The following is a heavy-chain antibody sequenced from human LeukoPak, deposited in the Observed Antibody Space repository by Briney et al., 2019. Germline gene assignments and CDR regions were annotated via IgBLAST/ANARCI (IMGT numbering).Heavy chain of an antibody. D-gene: IGHD6-13*01. CDR2: IGTTGDT. V-gene: IGHV3-13*01. CDR1: GFTFSGYD. Sequence: PGGSLRLSCEASGFTFSGYDMHWVRQATGKGLEWVSAIGTTGDTYYSDSVRGRFPISRENARNSLDLQMNSLRAGDTAVYYCARSPSYSSSWYALDSWGQGTLVTVSS. CDR3: ARSPSYSSSWYALDS. J-gene: IGHJ4*02.